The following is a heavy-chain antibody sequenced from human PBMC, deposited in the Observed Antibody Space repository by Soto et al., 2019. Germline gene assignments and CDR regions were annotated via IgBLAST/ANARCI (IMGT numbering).Heavy chain of an antibody. V-gene: IGHV3-23*01. D-gene: IGHD3-22*01. Sequence: EVQLLASGGTVVQPGGSLRLSCAASGFTFSTYGVSWVRQAPGKGLGWVSSISGSGYNTFYADSVQGRFTISRDNSNNTVDLLMTKLRADAPALYYCVKQLLSLIVVADAFDIWGQGTIVTVSS. J-gene: IGHJ3*02. CDR3: VKQLLSLIVVADAFDI. CDR2: ISGSGYNT. CDR1: GFTFSTYG.